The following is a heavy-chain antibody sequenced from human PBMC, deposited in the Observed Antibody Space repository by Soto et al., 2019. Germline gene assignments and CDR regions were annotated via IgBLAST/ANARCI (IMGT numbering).Heavy chain of an antibody. CDR1: GDSISSRSYY. CDR3: ARPRWKDGIK. D-gene: IGHD1-20*01. CDR2: IYYSGST. Sequence: SETLSLTCTVTGDSISSRSYYWGWIRQPPGKGLEWIGTIYYSGSTYYNPSLRSRVTISVDTSKNQLSLSLTSLTAADTAVYYCARPRWKDGIKWGRGILVTVSS. J-gene: IGHJ4*02. V-gene: IGHV4-39*01.